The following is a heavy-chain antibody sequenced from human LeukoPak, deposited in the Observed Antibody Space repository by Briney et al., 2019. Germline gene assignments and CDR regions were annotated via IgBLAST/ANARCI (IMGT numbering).Heavy chain of an antibody. CDR3: ARTVLWFPYGGVDP. CDR1: GGSFSGYY. J-gene: IGHJ5*02. CDR2: INHSGST. D-gene: IGHD3-10*01. V-gene: IGHV4-34*01. Sequence: KPSGTLSLTCAVYGGSFSGYYWSWIRQPPGKGLEWIGEINHSGSTNYNPSLKSRVTISVDTSKNQFSLKLSSVTAADTAVYYCARTVLWFPYGGVDPWGQGTLVTVSS.